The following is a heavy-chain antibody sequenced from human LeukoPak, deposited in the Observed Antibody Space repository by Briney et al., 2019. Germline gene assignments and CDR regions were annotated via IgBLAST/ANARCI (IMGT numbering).Heavy chain of an antibody. Sequence: PSETLSLTCAVYGGSFSGYYWNWIRQHPGKGLEWIGYIYYTGITSYNPSLKSRVTMSVDTSMNQVSLKVTSLTAADTAVYYCAASSGVTLGRFWGQGALVTVSS. V-gene: IGHV4-31*11. CDR1: GGSFSGYY. CDR2: IYYTGIT. J-gene: IGHJ4*02. CDR3: AASSGVTLGRF. D-gene: IGHD3-16*01.